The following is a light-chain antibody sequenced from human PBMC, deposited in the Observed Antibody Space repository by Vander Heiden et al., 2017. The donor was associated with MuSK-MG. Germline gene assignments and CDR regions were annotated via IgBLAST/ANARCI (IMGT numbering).Light chain of an antibody. CDR1: SSDVGGYNY. V-gene: IGLV2-11*01. CDR2: DVS. CDR3: CSYAGSYTSRV. J-gene: IGLJ3*02. Sequence: QSALTQPRSVSGSPVQAVTISCTGTSSDVGGYNYVSWYQQHPGKAPKLMMYDVSKRPSGVPDRFSGSKSGNTASLTISGLQAEDEADYYCCSYAGSYTSRVFGGGTKLTVL.